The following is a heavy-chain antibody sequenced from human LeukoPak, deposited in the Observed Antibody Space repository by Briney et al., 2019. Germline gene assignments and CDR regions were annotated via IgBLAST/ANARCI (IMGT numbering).Heavy chain of an antibody. J-gene: IGHJ3*02. CDR2: INPSAGGT. Sequence: ASVKVSCKASGYTFTSYYIHWVRQAPGQGLEWMGLINPSAGGTSYAQKFQGRVTMTRDMSTSTVYMELSSLRSEDTAVYYCARVSGLTGTFRGAFDIWGQGTMVTVSS. V-gene: IGHV1-46*01. D-gene: IGHD1-20*01. CDR3: ARVSGLTGTFRGAFDI. CDR1: GYTFTSYY.